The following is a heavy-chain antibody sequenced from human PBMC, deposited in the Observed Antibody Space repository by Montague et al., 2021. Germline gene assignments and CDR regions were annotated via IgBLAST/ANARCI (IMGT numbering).Heavy chain of an antibody. J-gene: IGHJ4*02. Sequence: TLSLTCTVSGGSISSGGYYWSWIRQHPGKGLEWIGYIYYSGSTYYNPSLKSRITILIDTSKNQFFLKLSSVTAADTAVYYCVRMTDLLDCSGGSCFYFDNWGQGTLVTVSP. CDR2: IYYSGST. D-gene: IGHD2-15*01. CDR1: GGSISSGGYY. V-gene: IGHV4-31*03. CDR3: VRMTDLLDCSGGSCFYFDN.